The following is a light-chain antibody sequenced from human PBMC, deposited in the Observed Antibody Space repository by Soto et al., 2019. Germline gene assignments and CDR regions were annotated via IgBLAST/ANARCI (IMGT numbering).Light chain of an antibody. CDR2: AAS. J-gene: IGKJ2*01. V-gene: IGKV1-39*01. CDR1: QSISSY. CDR3: QQSYSAPPYT. Sequence: DIQMTQSPSSLSASVGDRVTITCRASQSISSYLNWYQHKPGKAPKLLIYAASSLQSGVPSRFSGSGSGTDFTLTISSLQPEDFATYFCQQSYSAPPYTFGQGTSLEIK.